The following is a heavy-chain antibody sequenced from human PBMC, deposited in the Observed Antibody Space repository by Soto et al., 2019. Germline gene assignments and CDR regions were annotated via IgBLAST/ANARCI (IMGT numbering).Heavy chain of an antibody. J-gene: IGHJ6*02. CDR3: ARDRLELAPPKNQYYYYYYGMDV. D-gene: IGHD1-7*01. CDR2: IYYSGST. CDR1: GGSVSSGSYY. V-gene: IGHV4-61*01. Sequence: PSETLSLTCTVSGGSVSSGSYYWSWIRQPPGKGLEWIGYIYYSGSTNYNPSLKSRVTISVDTSKNQFSLKLSSVTAADTAVYYCARDRLELAPPKNQYYYYYYGMDVWGQGTTVTVS.